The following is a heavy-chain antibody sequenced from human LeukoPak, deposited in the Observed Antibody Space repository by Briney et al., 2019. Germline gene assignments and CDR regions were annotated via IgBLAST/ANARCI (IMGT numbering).Heavy chain of an antibody. J-gene: IGHJ3*02. D-gene: IGHD6-19*01. CDR1: GYSISSGYY. Sequence: SETLSLTCAVSGYSISSGYYWGWIRQPPGKGLEWIGSIYHSGTTYYNPSLKSRVTISLDTSKNEFSLNLHSVTAADTAVYFCARGGSGWYDAFDIWGQGTMVTVSS. CDR3: ARGGSGWYDAFDI. V-gene: IGHV4-38-2*01. CDR2: IYHSGTT.